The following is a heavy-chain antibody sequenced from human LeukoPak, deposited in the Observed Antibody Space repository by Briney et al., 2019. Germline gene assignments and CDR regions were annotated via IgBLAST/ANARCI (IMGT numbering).Heavy chain of an antibody. CDR3: ARRWELLTEFDY. CDR2: IYHSGST. V-gene: IGHV4-38-2*01. Sequence: PSETLSLTCAVSGYSISSGYYWGWIRQPPGKGLEWIGSIYHSGSTYYNPSLKSRVTISVDTSKNQFSLKLSFVTAADTAVYYCARRWELLTEFDYWGQGTLVTVSS. J-gene: IGHJ4*02. CDR1: GYSISSGYY. D-gene: IGHD1-26*01.